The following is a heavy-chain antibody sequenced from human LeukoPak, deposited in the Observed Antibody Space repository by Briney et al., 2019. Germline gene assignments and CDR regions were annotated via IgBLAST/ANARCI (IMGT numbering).Heavy chain of an antibody. V-gene: IGHV3-23*01. CDR2: ISGSGGST. CDR3: AKTIVRDTQPAPFDY. Sequence: GGSLRLSCAASGFTFSSYAMSWVRQAPGKGLKWVSAISGSGGSTYYADSVKGRFTISRDNSKNTLYLQMNSLRAEDTAVYYCAKTIVRDTQPAPFDYWGQGTLVTVSS. D-gene: IGHD3-10*01. J-gene: IGHJ4*02. CDR1: GFTFSSYA.